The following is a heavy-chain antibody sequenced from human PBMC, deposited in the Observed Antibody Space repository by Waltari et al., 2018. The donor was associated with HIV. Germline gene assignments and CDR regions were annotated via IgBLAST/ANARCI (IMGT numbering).Heavy chain of an antibody. Sequence: QVQLVESGGGLVQPGGSLRLSCAASGFIFRDFAIHWVRQAPGKGLEWVAVISRDGSSKYYAGSVQGRFTISRDNSKNSLHLHMNSLRPKDTAVYYCAREGIVATPFDFWGLGTLVTVSS. CDR1: GFIFRDFA. J-gene: IGHJ4*02. V-gene: IGHV3-30*01. CDR2: ISRDGSSK. CDR3: AREGIVATPFDF. D-gene: IGHD2-15*01.